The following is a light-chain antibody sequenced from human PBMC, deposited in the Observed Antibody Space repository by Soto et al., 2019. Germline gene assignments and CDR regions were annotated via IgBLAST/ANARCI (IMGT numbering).Light chain of an antibody. V-gene: IGKV3-15*01. CDR3: QQYNNWPPIT. J-gene: IGKJ5*01. Sequence: EILMTHSPATLSVSPRERVSLSCRASQSVNSKLAWYQQKPGQAPRLLIYGASTRATGIPARFSGSGSGTEFTLTISSLQSEDFAVYFCQQYNNWPPITFGQGTRLEI. CDR1: QSVNSK. CDR2: GAS.